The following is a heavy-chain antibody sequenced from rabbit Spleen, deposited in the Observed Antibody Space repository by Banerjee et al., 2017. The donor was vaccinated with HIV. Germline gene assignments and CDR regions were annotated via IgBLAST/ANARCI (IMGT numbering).Heavy chain of an antibody. D-gene: IGHD7-1*01. CDR1: GLDFSASYW. CDR3: VREAGYAGYGDGNL. Sequence: QERLVESGGDLVKPGASLTLTCRASGLDFSASYWMCWVRQAPGKGLEWIACIDVSRSGSSYYASWAKGRFTVSKTSSTTVTLKVTSLTAADTATYFCVREAGYAGYGDGNLWGQGTLVTVS. V-gene: IGHV1S45*01. J-gene: IGHJ4*01. CDR2: IDVSRSGSS.